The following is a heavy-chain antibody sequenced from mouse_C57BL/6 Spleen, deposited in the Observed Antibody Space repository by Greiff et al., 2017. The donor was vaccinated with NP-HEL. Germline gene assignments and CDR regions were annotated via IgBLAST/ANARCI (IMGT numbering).Heavy chain of an antibody. V-gene: IGHV1-69*01. J-gene: IGHJ3*01. Sequence: VQLQQSGAELVMPGASVKLSCKASGYTFTSYWMHWVKQRPGQGLEWIGEIDPSDSYTNYNQKFKGKSTLTVDKSSSTAYMQLSSLTSEDSAVYYCARGWLLRGFAYWGQGTLVTVSA. CDR1: GYTFTSYW. D-gene: IGHD2-3*01. CDR2: IDPSDSYT. CDR3: ARGWLLRGFAY.